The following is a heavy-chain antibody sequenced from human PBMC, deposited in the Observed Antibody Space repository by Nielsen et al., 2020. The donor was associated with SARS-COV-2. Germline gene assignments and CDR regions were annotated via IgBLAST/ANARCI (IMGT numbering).Heavy chain of an antibody. J-gene: IGHJ6*02. CDR2: IKAKTDGETT. D-gene: IGHD6-13*01. CDR1: GFTFSSFH. V-gene: IGHV3-15*01. Sequence: GESLKISCAASGFTFSSFHMHWVRQAPGKGLEWVGRIKAKTDGETTVYAAPVQGRFTISRDDSEMTLYLQMDSLEIEDTGVYYCSTGGVAAVGTYYYYYGMDVWGQGTTVAVSS. CDR3: STGGVAAVGTYYYYYGMDV.